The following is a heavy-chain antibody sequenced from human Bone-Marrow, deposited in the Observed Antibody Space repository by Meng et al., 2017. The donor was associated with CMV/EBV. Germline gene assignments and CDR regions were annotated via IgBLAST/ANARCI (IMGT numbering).Heavy chain of an antibody. J-gene: IGHJ6*02. V-gene: IGHV1-69*10. CDR3: AREGVKCTSTSCYGYYYDGMDV. CDR1: GGTFSNFA. D-gene: IGHD2-2*01. CDR2: ILPILGIA. Sequence: SVKVFCKASGGTFSNFAISWVRQAPGQGLEWMGGILPILGIANYAQKLQGRVTITADKSTSTAYMEMSSLRADDTAVYYCAREGVKCTSTSCYGYYYDGMDVWGQGTTVTVSS.